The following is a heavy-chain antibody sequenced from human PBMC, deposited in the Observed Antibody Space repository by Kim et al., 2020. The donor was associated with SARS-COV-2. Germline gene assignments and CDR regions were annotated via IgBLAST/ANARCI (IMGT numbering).Heavy chain of an antibody. Sequence: SQTLSLTCAISGDSVSSNSAAWNWIRQSPSRGLEWLGRTYYRSKWYNDYAVSVKSRITINPDTSKNQFSLQLNSVTPEDTAVYYCARSGEYSSSWYESELNYFDYWGQGTLVTVSS. CDR2: TYYRSKWYN. D-gene: IGHD6-13*01. J-gene: IGHJ4*02. V-gene: IGHV6-1*01. CDR1: GDSVSSNSAA. CDR3: ARSGEYSSSWYESELNYFDY.